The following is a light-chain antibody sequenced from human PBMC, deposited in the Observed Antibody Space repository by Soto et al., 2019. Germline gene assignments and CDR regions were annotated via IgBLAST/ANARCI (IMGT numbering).Light chain of an antibody. V-gene: IGKV1-6*01. CDR2: EAS. J-gene: IGKJ1*01. Sequence: AIQMTQSPSSLSASVGDRVTITCRASQGIRNDLDWFQQKPGKAPKLLIYEASNLETGVPSRFGGSGSGTEFTLIISSLQPDDFATYYCQQYDSYPWTFGQGTKVDIK. CDR3: QQYDSYPWT. CDR1: QGIRND.